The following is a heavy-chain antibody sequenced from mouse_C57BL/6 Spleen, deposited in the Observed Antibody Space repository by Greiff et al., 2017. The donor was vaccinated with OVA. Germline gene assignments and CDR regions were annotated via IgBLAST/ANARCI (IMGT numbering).Heavy chain of an antibody. J-gene: IGHJ2*01. CDR1: GYSITSGYY. D-gene: IGHD2-4*01. Sequence: EVKLLESGPGLVKPSQSLSLTCSVTGYSITSGYYWNWIRQFPGNKLEWMGYISYDGSNNYNPSLKNRISITRDTSKNQFFLKLNSVTTEDTATYYCAREIYYDYPYYFDYWGQGTTLTVSS. V-gene: IGHV3-6*01. CDR2: ISYDGSN. CDR3: AREIYYDYPYYFDY.